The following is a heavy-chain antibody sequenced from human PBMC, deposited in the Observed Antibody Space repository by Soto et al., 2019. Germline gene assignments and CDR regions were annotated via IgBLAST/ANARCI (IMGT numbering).Heavy chain of an antibody. V-gene: IGHV1-8*01. CDR3: ARGPRESGEWLLFDY. J-gene: IGHJ4*02. CDR2: MNPDDGNT. CDR1: GYTFSTYE. D-gene: IGHD3-3*01. Sequence: ASVKVSCKASGYTFSTYEINWVRRAAGQGLEWMGRMNPDDGNTGYAQKFQDRVTMTRNTSINTAYMELSSLRSDDTAVYYCARGPRESGEWLLFDYWGQGALVTVS.